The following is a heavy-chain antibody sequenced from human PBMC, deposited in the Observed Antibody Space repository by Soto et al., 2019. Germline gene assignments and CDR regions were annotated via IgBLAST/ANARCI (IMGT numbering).Heavy chain of an antibody. D-gene: IGHD3-10*01. CDR3: ARDNRDGSGSPLAPHNWFDP. V-gene: IGHV1-46*01. J-gene: IGHJ5*02. Sequence: ASVKVSCKASGYTFTSYYMHWVRQAPGQGLEWMGIINPSGGSTSYAQKFQGRVTMTRDTSTSTVYMELSSLRSEDTAVYYCARDNRDGSGSPLAPHNWFDPWGQGTLLTVSS. CDR1: GYTFTSYY. CDR2: INPSGGST.